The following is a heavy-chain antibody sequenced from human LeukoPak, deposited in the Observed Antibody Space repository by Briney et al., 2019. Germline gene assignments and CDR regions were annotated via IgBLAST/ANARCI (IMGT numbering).Heavy chain of an antibody. CDR1: GGSISSSSYY. CDR2: IYYSGST. J-gene: IGHJ3*02. V-gene: IGHV4-39*01. CDR3: ARAARMISDAFDI. Sequence: SETLSLTCTVSGGSISSSSYYWGWIRQPPGKGLEWIGSIYYSGSTYYNPSLKSRVTISVDTSKNQFSLKLSSVTPANTAVYYCARAARMISDAFDIWGQGTMVTVSS. D-gene: IGHD3-22*01.